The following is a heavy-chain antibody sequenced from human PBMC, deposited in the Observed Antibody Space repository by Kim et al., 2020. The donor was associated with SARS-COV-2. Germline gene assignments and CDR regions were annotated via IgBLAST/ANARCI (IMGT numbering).Heavy chain of an antibody. V-gene: IGHV3-23*01. D-gene: IGHD1-1*01. CDR3: AKGGGNHDY. Sequence: GGSLRLSCAASGFAFSAYGMSWVRQAPGKGLEWVSTIGGVGATTFYADSVKGRFTISRDNSKNTLSLQMNSLRADDTAIYYCAKGGGNHDYWGQGSLVTV. J-gene: IGHJ4*02. CDR1: GFAFSAYG. CDR2: IGGVGATT.